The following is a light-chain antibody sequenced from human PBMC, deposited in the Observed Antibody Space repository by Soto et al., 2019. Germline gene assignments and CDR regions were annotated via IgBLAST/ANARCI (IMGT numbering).Light chain of an antibody. CDR3: QHYNSYSEA. V-gene: IGKV1-17*01. J-gene: IGKJ1*01. CDR1: QDIGSD. Sequence: GDRVIITCRASQDIGSDLAWYQQKPGKAPERLIYAASNLQSGVPSRFSGSGSGTEFTLTISSLQPDDFATYYCQHYNSYSEAFGQGTKVDIK. CDR2: AAS.